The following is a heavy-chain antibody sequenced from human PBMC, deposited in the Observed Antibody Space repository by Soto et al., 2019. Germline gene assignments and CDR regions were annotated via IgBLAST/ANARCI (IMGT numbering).Heavy chain of an antibody. CDR3: ARGIAVAGTGGYYFDY. V-gene: IGHV1-3*01. CDR1: GYTFTSYA. Sequence: QVQLVQSGAEVKKPGASVKVSCKASGYTFTSYAMHWVRQAPGQRLEWRGWINAGNGNTKYSQKFQGRVTITRDTSASTAYMELSSLRSEDTAVYYCARGIAVAGTGGYYFDYWGQGTLVTVSS. J-gene: IGHJ4*02. D-gene: IGHD6-19*01. CDR2: INAGNGNT.